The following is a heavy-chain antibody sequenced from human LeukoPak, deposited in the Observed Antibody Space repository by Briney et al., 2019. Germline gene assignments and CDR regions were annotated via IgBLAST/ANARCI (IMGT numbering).Heavy chain of an antibody. CDR1: GFRFSNYV. V-gene: IGHV3-23*01. Sequence: QSGGSLRLSCAASGFRFSNYVMTWIRQAPGKGLEWVSTMSGSGGTTYYADSVKGRFTISRDNSKNTLYLQMSSLRAQDTAVYFCAKELPTLIDYYMDVWGKGTTVTVSS. CDR3: AKELPTLIDYYMDV. CDR2: MSGSGGTT. D-gene: IGHD2/OR15-2a*01. J-gene: IGHJ6*03.